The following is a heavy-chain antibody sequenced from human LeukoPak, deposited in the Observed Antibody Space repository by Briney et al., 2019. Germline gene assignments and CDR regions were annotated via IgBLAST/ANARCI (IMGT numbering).Heavy chain of an antibody. CDR2: IYYSGST. Sequence: SETLSLTCTVSGGSISSYYWSWIRQPPGKGLEWIGYIYYSGSTNYNPSLKSRVTISVDTSKNQFSLKLSSVTAADTAVYYCARYGGIAAAPLDYWGQGTLVTVSS. CDR1: GGSISSYY. D-gene: IGHD6-13*01. CDR3: ARYGGIAAAPLDY. V-gene: IGHV4-59*01. J-gene: IGHJ4*02.